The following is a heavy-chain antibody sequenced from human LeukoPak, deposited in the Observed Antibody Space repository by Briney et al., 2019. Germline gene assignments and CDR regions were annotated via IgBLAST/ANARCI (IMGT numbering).Heavy chain of an antibody. CDR2: INPNSGGT. CDR3: AREAHPDYGSSGYPFDY. Sequence: ASVKVSCKASGYTFTGYYMHWVRQAPGQGLEWMGWINPNSGGTNYTQKFQGRVTMTRDTSISTAYMELSRLRSDDTAVYYCAREAHPDYGSSGYPFDYWGQGTLVSVSS. V-gene: IGHV1-2*02. J-gene: IGHJ4*02. D-gene: IGHD3-22*01. CDR1: GYTFTGYY.